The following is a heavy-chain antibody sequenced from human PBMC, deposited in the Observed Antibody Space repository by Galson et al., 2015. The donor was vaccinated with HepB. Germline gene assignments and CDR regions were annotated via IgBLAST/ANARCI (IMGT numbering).Heavy chain of an antibody. D-gene: IGHD6-19*01. Sequence: SVKVSCKASGYTFTSYYMHWVRQAPGQGLEWMGIINPSGGSTTYAQKFQGRVTMTRDTSTSTVYMEVSSLGSEDTAVYYCSRPLYSSGWYSGYYYGMDVWGQGTTVTVSS. V-gene: IGHV1-46*01. J-gene: IGHJ6*02. CDR1: GYTFTSYY. CDR2: INPSGGST. CDR3: SRPLYSSGWYSGYYYGMDV.